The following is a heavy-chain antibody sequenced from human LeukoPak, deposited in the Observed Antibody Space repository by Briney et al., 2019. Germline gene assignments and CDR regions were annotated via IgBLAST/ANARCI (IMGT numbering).Heavy chain of an antibody. D-gene: IGHD3-22*01. J-gene: IGHJ5*02. CDR1: GGTFSSYA. CDR3: ARDYGNYYDSSGYP. CDR2: IIPIFGTA. Sequence: GASVKVSCKASGGTFSSYAISWVRQAPGQGLEWMGGIIPIFGTANYAQEFQGRVTITADESTSTAYMELSSLRSEDTAVYYCARDYGNYYDSSGYPWGQGTLVTVSS. V-gene: IGHV1-69*01.